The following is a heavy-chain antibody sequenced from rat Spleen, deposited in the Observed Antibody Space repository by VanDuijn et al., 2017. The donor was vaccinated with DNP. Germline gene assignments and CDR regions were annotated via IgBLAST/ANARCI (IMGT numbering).Heavy chain of an antibody. CDR3: GRDLGGDY. V-gene: IGHV5-31*01. J-gene: IGHJ2*01. D-gene: IGHD5-1*01. Sequence: EVQLVASGGDLVQPGGSLKLSCVASGFTFNNFWMTWIRQVPGKGLEWVASITDGGGGTYYPDSVKGRFTISRDDAKNTLYLQMKSRRSEDTATYDCGRDLGGDYWGQGVMVTVSS. CDR2: ITDGGGGT. CDR1: GFTFNNFW.